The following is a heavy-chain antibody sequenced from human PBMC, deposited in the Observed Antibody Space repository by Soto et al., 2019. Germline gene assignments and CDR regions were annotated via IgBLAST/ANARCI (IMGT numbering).Heavy chain of an antibody. CDR3: AKDPEERPLVLYGMDV. CDR1: GFTFSSYA. V-gene: IGHV3-23*01. CDR2: ISGSGGST. D-gene: IGHD6-13*01. Sequence: EVQLLESGGGLVQPGGSLRLSCAASGFTFSSYAMSWVRQAPGKGLEWVSAISGSGGSTYYADSVKGRFTISRDNSKNALYLQRNSLRAEDTAVYYCAKDPEERPLVLYGMDVWGQGTTVTVSS. J-gene: IGHJ6*02.